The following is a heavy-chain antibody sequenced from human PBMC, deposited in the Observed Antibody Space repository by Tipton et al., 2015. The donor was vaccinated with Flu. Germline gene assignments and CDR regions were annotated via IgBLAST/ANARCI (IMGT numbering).Heavy chain of an antibody. CDR1: GDSISSGYY. V-gene: IGHV4-38-2*02. CDR2: IYHTGST. CDR3: ERRDYGNYVSDPKNWFND. J-gene: IGHJ5*02. D-gene: IGHD4-11*01. Sequence: TLSLTCTVSGDSISSGYYWGWIRQPPGKGLEWIGNIYHTGSTYYNPSLKSRVTISVDTSKNQFSLRVISVTAADTAVYYCERRDYGNYVSDPKNWFNDRGQGTLVSVSS.